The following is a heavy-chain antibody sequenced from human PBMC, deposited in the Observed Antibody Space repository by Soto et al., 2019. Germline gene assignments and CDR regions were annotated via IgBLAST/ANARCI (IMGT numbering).Heavy chain of an antibody. Sequence: ASVKVSCKASGYTFTSYAMHWVRQAPGQRLEWMGWINAGNGNTKYSQKFQGRVTITRDTSASTAYMELSSLRSEDTAVYYCARASGLSHYYYYGMDVWGQGTTVTVSS. CDR2: INAGNGNT. J-gene: IGHJ6*02. V-gene: IGHV1-3*01. CDR1: GYTFTSYA. CDR3: ARASGLSHYYYYGMDV.